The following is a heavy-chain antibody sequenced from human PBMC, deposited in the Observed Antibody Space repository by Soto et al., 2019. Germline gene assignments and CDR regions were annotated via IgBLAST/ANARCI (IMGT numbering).Heavy chain of an antibody. CDR1: GYTFTSNG. V-gene: IGHV1-18*04. D-gene: IGHD3-10*01. J-gene: IGHJ6*02. CDR2: ISAYNGNT. CDR3: ARDRTPHYGSGSYYNDLPYYYYYYGMDV. Sequence: ASVKVSCKASGYTFTSNGISWVRQAPGQGLEWMGWISAYNGNTNYAQKLQGRVTMTTDTSTSTAYMELRSLRSDDTAVYYCARDRTPHYGSGSYYNDLPYYYYYYGMDVWGQGTTVTVSS.